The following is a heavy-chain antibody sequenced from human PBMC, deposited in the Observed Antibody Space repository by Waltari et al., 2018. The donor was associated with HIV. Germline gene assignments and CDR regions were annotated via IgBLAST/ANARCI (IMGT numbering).Heavy chain of an antibody. CDR1: GFTVSSNY. J-gene: IGHJ4*02. V-gene: IGHV3-53*01. CDR3: ARGDYYDSSGLIDY. D-gene: IGHD3-22*01. CDR2: IYSGCST. Sequence: EVQLVESGGGLIQPGGSLRLSCAASGFTVSSNYMRWVRQAPGKGLGWVSVIYSGCSTYYADSGKGRFTISRDNSKNTLYLQMNSLRAEDTAVYYCARGDYYDSSGLIDYWGQGTLVTVSS.